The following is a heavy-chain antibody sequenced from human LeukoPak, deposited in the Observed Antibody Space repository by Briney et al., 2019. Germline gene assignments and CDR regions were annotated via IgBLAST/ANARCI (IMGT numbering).Heavy chain of an antibody. V-gene: IGHV4-59*01. CDR3: ARGVTTPLDV. D-gene: IGHD4-17*01. J-gene: IGHJ6*04. CDR2: IYYSGST. CDR1: GGSISSYY. Sequence: SETLSLTCTVSGGSISSYYWSWIRQPPGKGLECIGYIYYSGSTNYNPSLKSRVTISVDTSKNQFSLKLSSVTAADTAVYYCARGVTTPLDVWGKGTTVTISS.